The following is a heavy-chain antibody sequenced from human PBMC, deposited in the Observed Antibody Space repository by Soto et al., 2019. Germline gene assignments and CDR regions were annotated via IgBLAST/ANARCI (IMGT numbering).Heavy chain of an antibody. V-gene: IGHV3-30*18. CDR1: VFTFSTYA. Sequence: PGGSLRLSCAASVFTFSTYAMHWFRQAPGKGLEWVAVISHDGSDTDYGDSVKGRFTISRDNSKSTLSLQMNSLRPEDTAVYYCAKDAGSTEYFFASWGQGTLVTVSS. J-gene: IGHJ4*02. CDR2: ISHDGSDT. CDR3: AKDAGSTEYFFAS.